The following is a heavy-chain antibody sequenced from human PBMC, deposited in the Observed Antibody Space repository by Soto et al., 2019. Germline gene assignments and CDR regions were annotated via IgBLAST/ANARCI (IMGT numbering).Heavy chain of an antibody. V-gene: IGHV3-30*04. CDR1: GFTFSSFA. J-gene: IGHJ4*02. Sequence: PGGSLRLSCKGSGFTFSSFAIQWVRQAPGKGLEWVAAISDGGTNKYTADSVKGRFTISRDNSRNTVYLQVNSLRVEDTAVYFCTSDRYPRFYHGSGSYPYYWGQGTPVTVSS. CDR2: ISDGGTNK. D-gene: IGHD3-10*01. CDR3: TSDRYPRFYHGSGSYPYY.